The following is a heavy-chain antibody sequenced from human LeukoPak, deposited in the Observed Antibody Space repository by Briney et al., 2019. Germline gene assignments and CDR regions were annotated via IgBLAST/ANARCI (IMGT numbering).Heavy chain of an antibody. V-gene: IGHV3-74*01. J-gene: IGHJ4*02. Sequence: PGGSLRLSCAASGFTFSSHRMHWVRQAPGKGLVRVSRINSDGSSTSYADSVKGRFTISRDYAKNTLYLQMNSLRAEDTAVYYCARGGGYSYGPFDYWGQGTLVTVSS. D-gene: IGHD5-18*01. CDR3: ARGGGYSYGPFDY. CDR1: GFTFSSHR. CDR2: INSDGSST.